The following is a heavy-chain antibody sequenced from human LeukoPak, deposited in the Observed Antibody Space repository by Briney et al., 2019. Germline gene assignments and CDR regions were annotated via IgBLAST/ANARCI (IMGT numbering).Heavy chain of an antibody. Sequence: SETLSLTCAVYGGSLSGYYWSWIRQSPGKGLEWIGEINDSGSTNYNPSLKSRVTISVDTSKNQFSLKLTSVTAADTAVYYCARRSTMVRGGRFDYWGQGTLVTVSS. CDR1: GGSLSGYY. J-gene: IGHJ4*02. CDR2: INDSGST. D-gene: IGHD3-10*01. CDR3: ARRSTMVRGGRFDY. V-gene: IGHV4-34*01.